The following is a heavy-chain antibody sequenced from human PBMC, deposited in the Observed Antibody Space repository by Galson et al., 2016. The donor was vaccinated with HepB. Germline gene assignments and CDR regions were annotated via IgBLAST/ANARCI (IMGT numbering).Heavy chain of an antibody. J-gene: IGHJ4*02. D-gene: IGHD3-10*01. CDR2: ILYRGST. V-gene: IGHV4-59*01. CDR1: GDSISTYY. CDR3: ARGGGSGGYYNGEFDF. Sequence: LSLTCRVSGDSISTYYWSWIRQPPGKGLEWIAYILYRGSTKSNPSLQSRVTISVDTSKNQVSLKLISATAADTAVYYCARGGGSGGYYNGEFDFWGQGTLVTVSS.